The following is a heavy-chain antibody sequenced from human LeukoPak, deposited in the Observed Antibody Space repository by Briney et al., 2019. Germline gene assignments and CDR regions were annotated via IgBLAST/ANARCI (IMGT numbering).Heavy chain of an antibody. CDR1: GFTFSSYS. V-gene: IGHV3-53*01. CDR3: ARSIPGIAAAGTNYYYYMDV. CDR2: IYSGGST. J-gene: IGHJ6*03. Sequence: GESLRLSCAASGFTFSSYSMNWVRQAPGKGLEWVSVIYSGGSTYYADSVKGRFTISRDNSKNTLYLQMNSLRAEDTAVYYCARSIPGIAAAGTNYYYYMDVWGKGTTVTVSS. D-gene: IGHD6-13*01.